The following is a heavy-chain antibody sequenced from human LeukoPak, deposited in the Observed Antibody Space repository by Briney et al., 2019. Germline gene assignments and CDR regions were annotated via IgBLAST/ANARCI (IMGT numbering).Heavy chain of an antibody. CDR3: ATAVTGGGSLDS. V-gene: IGHV4-59*01. J-gene: IGHJ4*02. CDR1: GGSISRYY. D-gene: IGHD2-15*01. Sequence: SETLSLTCTVSGGSISRYYWSWVRQPPGKGLEWIGYIYYSGSTNYNPSIKSRVTISLDTSKNQVSLKLRSVTAADTAVYYGATAVTGGGSLDSCGQGTLVTVSS. CDR2: IYYSGST.